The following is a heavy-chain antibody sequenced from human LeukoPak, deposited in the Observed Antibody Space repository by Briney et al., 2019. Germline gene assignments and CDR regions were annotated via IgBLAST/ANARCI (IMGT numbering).Heavy chain of an antibody. V-gene: IGHV1-2*02. J-gene: IGHJ4*02. Sequence: ASVKVSCKASGYSLTGYYIHWVRQAPGQGLEWMGWINPNSGGTNYALKFQGRVTMTRDTSISTAYMELSRLRSDDTAVYYCARVVRGVMGATYYFDYWGQGTLVTVSS. CDR1: GYSLTGYY. D-gene: IGHD3-10*01. CDR2: INPNSGGT. CDR3: ARVVRGVMGATYYFDY.